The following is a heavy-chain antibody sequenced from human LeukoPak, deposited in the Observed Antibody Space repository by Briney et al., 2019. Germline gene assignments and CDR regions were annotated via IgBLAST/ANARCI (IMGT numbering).Heavy chain of an antibody. V-gene: IGHV1-8*01. CDR3: ARDVGIVVVTGGDNY. CDR2: MNPNSGNT. D-gene: IGHD2-21*01. J-gene: IGHJ4*02. Sequence: ASVKVSCKASGYTFTSYDINWVRQATGQGLEWMGWMNPNSGNTGYAQKFQGRVTMTRNTSISTAYMELSRLRSDDTAVYYCARDVGIVVVTGGDNYWGQGTLVTVPS. CDR1: GYTFTSYD.